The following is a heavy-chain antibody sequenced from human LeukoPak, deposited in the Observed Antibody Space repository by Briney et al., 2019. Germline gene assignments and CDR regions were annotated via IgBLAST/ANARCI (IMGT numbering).Heavy chain of an antibody. CDR3: AKVRVDAYVSPNDY. J-gene: IGHJ4*02. D-gene: IGHD3-16*01. Sequence: GGSLRLSCAASGFTFSSYGMHWVRQAPGMGLEWEAIISYDGSNQYYADSVKGRFTISRDNSRNTLYLQMNSLRPEDTALYYCAKVRVDAYVSPNDYWGQGTLVTVSS. CDR2: ISYDGSNQ. CDR1: GFTFSSYG. V-gene: IGHV3-30*18.